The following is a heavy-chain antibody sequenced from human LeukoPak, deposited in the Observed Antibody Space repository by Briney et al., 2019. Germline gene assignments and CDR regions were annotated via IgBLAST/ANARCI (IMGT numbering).Heavy chain of an antibody. J-gene: IGHJ5*02. V-gene: IGHV4-34*01. D-gene: IGHD6-13*01. CDR2: INHSGST. CDR3: ARGGKSSSWKRQNWFDP. Sequence: PSETLSLTCAVYGGSFSGYYWSWIRQPPGKGLEWIGEINHSGSTNYNPSLKSRVTISVDTSKNQFSLKLSSVTAADTAVYYCARGGKSSSWKRQNWFDPWGQGTLVTVSS. CDR1: GGSFSGYY.